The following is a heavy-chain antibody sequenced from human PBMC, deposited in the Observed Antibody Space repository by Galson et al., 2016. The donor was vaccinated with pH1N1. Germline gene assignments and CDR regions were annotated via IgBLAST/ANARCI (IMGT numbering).Heavy chain of an antibody. CDR1: GYRFTNSW. D-gene: IGHD4-17*01. CDR3: ARQYDFGDYRGDAFDI. V-gene: IGHV5-51*03. Sequence: QSGAEVKKPGESLKISCKGSGYRFTNSWIGWVRQMPGKGLEWMGIIYLGGSLIRYRPSFQGQVTISADKSINIVYLEWSSLKASDTATYYCARQYDFGDYRGDAFDIWGQGTMVIVSS. CDR2: IYLGGSLI. J-gene: IGHJ3*02.